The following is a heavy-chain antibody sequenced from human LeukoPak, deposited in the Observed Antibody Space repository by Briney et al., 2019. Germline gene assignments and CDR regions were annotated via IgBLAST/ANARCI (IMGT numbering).Heavy chain of an antibody. D-gene: IGHD5-18*01. J-gene: IGHJ6*03. CDR2: INHSGST. V-gene: IGHV4-38-2*02. CDR1: GYSISSGYY. Sequence: PSETLSLTCTVSGYSISSGYYWGWIRQPPGKGLEWIGEINHSGSTNYNLSLKSRVTISVDTSKNQFSLKLSSVTAADTAVYYCARGLGGYSYGYRYYYYMDVWGKGTTVTVSS. CDR3: ARGLGGYSYGYRYYYYMDV.